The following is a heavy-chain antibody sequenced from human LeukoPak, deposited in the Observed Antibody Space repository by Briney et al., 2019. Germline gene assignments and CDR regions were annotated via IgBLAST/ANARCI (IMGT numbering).Heavy chain of an antibody. V-gene: IGHV3-7*01. CDR3: ARDVWTGVAVSDY. CDR1: GFTFSSYW. D-gene: IGHD6-19*01. CDR2: IKEDGSIQ. Sequence: GGSLRLSCVASGFTFSSYWMTCVRQAPGKGLEWLSNIKEDGSIQYYMDSVRGRFNISRDNAKTSVYLQLNSLRADDTAVYYCARDVWTGVAVSDYWGQGTLVTVSS. J-gene: IGHJ4*02.